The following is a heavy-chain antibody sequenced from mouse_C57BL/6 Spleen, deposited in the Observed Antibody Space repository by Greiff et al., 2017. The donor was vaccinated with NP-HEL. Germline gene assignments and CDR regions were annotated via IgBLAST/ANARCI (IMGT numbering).Heavy chain of an antibody. V-gene: IGHV5-9*01. J-gene: IGHJ1*03. CDR1: GFTFSSYT. CDR3: ARRDSNGWYFDV. CDR2: ISGGGGNT. D-gene: IGHD2-5*01. Sequence: EVMLVESGGGLVKPGGSLKLSCAASGFTFSSYTMSWVRQTPEKRLEWVATISGGGGNTYYPDSVKGRFTISRDNAKNTLYLQMSSLRSEDTALYYCARRDSNGWYFDVWGTGTTVTVSS.